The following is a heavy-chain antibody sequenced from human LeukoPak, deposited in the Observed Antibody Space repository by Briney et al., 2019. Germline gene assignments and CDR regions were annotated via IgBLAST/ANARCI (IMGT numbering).Heavy chain of an antibody. CDR1: GFTFSSYG. J-gene: IGHJ4*02. CDR2: ISSSSSTI. Sequence: GGSLRLSCAASGFTFSSYGMHWVRQASGKGLEWVSYISSSSSTIYYADSVKGRFTISRDNAKNSLCLQMNSLRAEDTAVYYCARDPLFIAVAGDWGQGTLVTVSS. D-gene: IGHD6-19*01. V-gene: IGHV3-48*01. CDR3: ARDPLFIAVAGD.